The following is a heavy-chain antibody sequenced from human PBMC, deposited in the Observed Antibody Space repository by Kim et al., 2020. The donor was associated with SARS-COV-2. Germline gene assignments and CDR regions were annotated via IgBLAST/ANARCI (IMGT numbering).Heavy chain of an antibody. D-gene: IGHD2-2*01. Sequence: GGSLRLSCAVSGFTVSSNYMTWVRQAPGKGLEWVSVIYSGGPTYYADSVKGRFTISRDTSKNMVFLQMNSLRAEDAAVYYCARIIVISSTWDYFDYWGQGTLVTVSS. CDR3: ARIIVISSTWDYFDY. CDR1: GFTVSSNY. J-gene: IGHJ4*02. CDR2: IYSGGPT. V-gene: IGHV3-53*01.